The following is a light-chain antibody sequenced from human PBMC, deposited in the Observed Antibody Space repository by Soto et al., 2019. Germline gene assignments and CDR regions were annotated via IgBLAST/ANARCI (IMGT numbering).Light chain of an antibody. CDR1: QSVSNN. CDR2: GAS. CDR3: QQYNNWPPWT. J-gene: IGKJ1*01. V-gene: IGKV3-15*01. Sequence: EIVMTQSPATLSMSPGERATLSCRASQSVSNNLAWYQQKPGQAPRLLIYGASTRATGIPARFSGSGSGTEFTLTISSLQSEDFAVYYCQQYNNWPPWTFGQGTKVDIE.